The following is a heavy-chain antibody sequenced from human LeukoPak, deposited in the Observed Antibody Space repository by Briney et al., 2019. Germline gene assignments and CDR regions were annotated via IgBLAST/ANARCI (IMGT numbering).Heavy chain of an antibody. D-gene: IGHD3-22*01. Sequence: GESLRLSCAASGLTFSSYVMSWVRQAPGKGLEWVSAISGSGGSTYYADSVKGRFTISRDNSKNTLYPQMNSLRAEDTAVYFCAKAALYYDSSGYDSWGQGTLVTVSS. CDR1: GLTFSSYV. CDR3: AKAALYYDSSGYDS. V-gene: IGHV3-23*01. CDR2: ISGSGGST. J-gene: IGHJ4*02.